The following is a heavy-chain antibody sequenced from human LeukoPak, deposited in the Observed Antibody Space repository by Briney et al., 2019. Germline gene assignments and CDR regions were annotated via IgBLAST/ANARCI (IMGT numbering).Heavy chain of an antibody. CDR1: GGSISSYY. J-gene: IGHJ4*02. D-gene: IGHD3-22*01. CDR3: ARDSPSPGPYYYDSSPFDY. CDR2: IYTSGST. V-gene: IGHV4-4*07. Sequence: SETLSLTCTVSGGSISSYYWSWIRRPAGKGLEWIGRIYTSGSTNYNPSLKSRVTMSVDTSKNQFSLKLSSVTAADTAVYYCARDSPSPGPYYYDSSPFDYWGQGTLVTVSS.